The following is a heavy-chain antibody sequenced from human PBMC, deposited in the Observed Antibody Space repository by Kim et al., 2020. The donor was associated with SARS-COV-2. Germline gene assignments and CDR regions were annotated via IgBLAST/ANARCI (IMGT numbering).Heavy chain of an antibody. Sequence: GGSLRLSCAASGFTFSSYAMSWVRQAPGKGLEWVSAISGSGGSTYYADSVKGRFTISRDNSKNTLYLQMNSLRAEDTAVYYCAKDAPFDWLSPGPHYFDYWGQGTLVTVSS. CDR3: AKDAPFDWLSPGPHYFDY. CDR1: GFTFSSYA. J-gene: IGHJ4*02. D-gene: IGHD3-9*01. CDR2: ISGSGGST. V-gene: IGHV3-23*01.